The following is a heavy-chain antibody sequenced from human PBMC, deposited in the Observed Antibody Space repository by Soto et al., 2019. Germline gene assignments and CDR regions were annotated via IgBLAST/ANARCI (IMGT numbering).Heavy chain of an antibody. D-gene: IGHD3-9*01. CDR1: GYIFSDYS. CDR3: VRDRDWAFDI. V-gene: IGHV3-48*02. Sequence: EVQLVESGGGLVQPGGPLRLSCAASGYIFSDYSMNWVRQAPGKGLEWVSYIGTSRKYIFYRDSVRGRFTISRDNAKNSQYLQFNSLSDEDTAVYYCVRDRDWAFDIWGQGTMVTVSS. CDR2: IGTSRKYI. J-gene: IGHJ3*02.